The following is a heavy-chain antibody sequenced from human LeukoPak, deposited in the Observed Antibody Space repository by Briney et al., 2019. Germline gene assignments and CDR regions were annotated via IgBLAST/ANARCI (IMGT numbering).Heavy chain of an antibody. CDR1: GYTFTSYG. J-gene: IGHJ4*02. Sequence: ASVKVSCKASGYTFTSYGISWVRQAPGQGLEWMGWISAYNGNTNYAQKLQGRVTMTTDTSTSTAYMELRGLRSDDTAVYYCAREGDFSYYDSSGYYYWGQGTLVTVSS. V-gene: IGHV1-18*01. CDR3: AREGDFSYYDSSGYYY. D-gene: IGHD3-22*01. CDR2: ISAYNGNT.